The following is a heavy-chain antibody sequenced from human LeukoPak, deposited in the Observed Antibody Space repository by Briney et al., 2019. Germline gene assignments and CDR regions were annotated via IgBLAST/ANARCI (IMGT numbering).Heavy chain of an antibody. V-gene: IGHV5-51*01. J-gene: IGHJ4*02. D-gene: IGHD3-22*01. CDR1: GYSFTSYW. CDR3: ASRPYDSSGYYFPFDY. CDR2: IYPGDSDT. Sequence: PGESLKISFKGSGYSFTSYWIGWVRQMPGKGLEWMGIIYPGDSDTRYSPSFQGQVTISADKSISTAYLQWSSLKASDTAMYYCASRPYDSSGYYFPFDYWGQGTLVTVSS.